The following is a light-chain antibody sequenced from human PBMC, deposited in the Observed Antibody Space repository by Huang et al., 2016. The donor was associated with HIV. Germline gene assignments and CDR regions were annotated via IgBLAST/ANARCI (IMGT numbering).Light chain of an antibody. CDR3: MEALQAPYT. Sequence: DAVMTQSPLSLPVPPGEPASISCRSSQSLRHRNGLNYLDWYLQKSGQSPQLLIHVGSSRASGVPDRFSGGGSGTDLSLNISRVEAEDAGIYYCMEALQAPYTFGQGTKLEI. CDR2: VGS. CDR1: QSLRHRNGLNY. V-gene: IGKV2-28*01. J-gene: IGKJ2*01.